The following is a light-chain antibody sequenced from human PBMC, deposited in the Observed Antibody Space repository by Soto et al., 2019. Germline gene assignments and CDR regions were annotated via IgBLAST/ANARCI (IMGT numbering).Light chain of an antibody. CDR2: GAS. V-gene: IGKV3-20*01. J-gene: IGKJ5*01. CDR1: QTISSSS. Sequence: IVLTQSPGTLSLSPGERATLSCRASQTISSSSLAWYQQKGGQAPRLLIYGASSRATGIPERFSGSGSGTDFTLTISRLEADDFAVYYCQQYGSSSAFGQGTRLEIK. CDR3: QQYGSSSA.